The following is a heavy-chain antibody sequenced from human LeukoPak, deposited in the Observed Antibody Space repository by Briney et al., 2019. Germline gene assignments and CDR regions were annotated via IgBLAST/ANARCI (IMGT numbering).Heavy chain of an antibody. V-gene: IGHV3-23*01. D-gene: IGHD2-2*01. CDR2: ISGSGGST. CDR3: AKPEPNYCSSTSCYEFFFDY. Sequence: GGSLRLSCAASGFTFSSYAMSWVRQAPGKGLEWVSAISGSGGSTYYADSVKGRFTISRDNSKNTLYLQMNSLRAEDTAVYYCAKPEPNYCSSTSCYEFFFDYWGQGTLVTVSS. J-gene: IGHJ4*02. CDR1: GFTFSSYA.